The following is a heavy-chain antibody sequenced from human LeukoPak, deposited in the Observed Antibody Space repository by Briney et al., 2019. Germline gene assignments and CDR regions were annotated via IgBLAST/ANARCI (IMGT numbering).Heavy chain of an antibody. J-gene: IGHJ3*02. CDR3: ARGGVYYDFWSGYHDAFDI. Sequence: SETLSLTCTVSGCSISSYYWSWIRQPPGKGLEWIGYISYSGSTNYNPSLKSRVTISVDTSKNQLSLKLSSVTAADTAVYYCARGGVYYDFWSGYHDAFDIWGQGTMVTVSS. CDR1: GCSISSYY. CDR2: ISYSGST. D-gene: IGHD3-3*01. V-gene: IGHV4-59*01.